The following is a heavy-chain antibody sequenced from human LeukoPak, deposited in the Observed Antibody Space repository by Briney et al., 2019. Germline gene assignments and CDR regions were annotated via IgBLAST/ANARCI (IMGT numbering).Heavy chain of an antibody. V-gene: IGHV1-2*02. Sequence: ASVKVSCKASGYTFTGYYMHWVRQAPGQGLEWMGWINPNSGGAKYAQKFQGRVTMTRDTSINTAYMEVRRLTSDDTAVYYCARERGTLAVAGDAVDIWGQGTMVTVSS. D-gene: IGHD6-19*01. CDR1: GYTFTGYY. CDR3: ARERGTLAVAGDAVDI. CDR2: INPNSGGA. J-gene: IGHJ3*02.